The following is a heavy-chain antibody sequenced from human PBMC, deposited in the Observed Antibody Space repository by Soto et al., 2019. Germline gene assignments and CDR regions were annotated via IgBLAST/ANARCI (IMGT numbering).Heavy chain of an antibody. CDR1: GFTFSSYM. V-gene: IGHV3-21*02. CDR3: VRDSLMRTS. J-gene: IGHJ5*02. CDR2: ISTGSSYI. Sequence: EVLLVEYGGGLVKPGGSLILSCAGSGFTFSSYMMNWVRQAPGKGLEWVASISTGSSYIYYADALKGRFTISRDDAKTSVYLQMNSLRDEDTGVYYCVRDSLMRTSWGQGTRVTVSS. D-gene: IGHD2-8*01.